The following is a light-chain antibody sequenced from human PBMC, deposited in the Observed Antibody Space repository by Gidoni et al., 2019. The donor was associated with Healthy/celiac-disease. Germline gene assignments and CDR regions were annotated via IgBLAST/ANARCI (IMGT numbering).Light chain of an antibody. CDR1: SRDVGSYNL. V-gene: IGLV2-23*01. CDR2: EGS. Sequence: QSALTQPASVSGSPGQSITISCTGTSRDVGSYNLVYCYQQHPGKAPKLMLYEGSKRPSGVYNRFSGSKSGNTASLTISGLQAEDEADYYCCSYAGSHVVFGGGTKLTVL. J-gene: IGLJ2*01. CDR3: CSYAGSHVV.